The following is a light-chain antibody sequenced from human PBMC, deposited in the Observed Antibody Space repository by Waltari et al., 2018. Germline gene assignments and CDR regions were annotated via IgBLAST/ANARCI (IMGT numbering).Light chain of an antibody. CDR3: FLSYGGARV. Sequence: QAVVTQEPSLTVSLGGTVTLTCGSSTGAVTNGHSPYWFQQKRGQAPRTLIYDTTDRHSWTPARFSGSLLGGKAALTLSGAQPEDEADYYCFLSYGGARVFGGGTKLTVL. J-gene: IGLJ3*02. V-gene: IGLV7-46*01. CDR2: DTT. CDR1: TGAVTNGHS.